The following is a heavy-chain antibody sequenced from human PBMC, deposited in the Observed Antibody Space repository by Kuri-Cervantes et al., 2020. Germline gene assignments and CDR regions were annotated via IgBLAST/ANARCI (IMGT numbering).Heavy chain of an antibody. CDR3: ARTPLYSSGWLDY. J-gene: IGHJ4*02. V-gene: IGHV3-7*01. CDR1: GFTFSSYW. CDR2: IKQDGSEK. Sequence: LSLTCAASGFTFSSYWMSWVRQAPGKGLEWVANIKQDGSEKYYVDSVKGRFTISRDNSKNTLYLQMNSLRAEDTAVYYCARTPLYSSGWLDYWGQGTLVTVSS. D-gene: IGHD6-19*01.